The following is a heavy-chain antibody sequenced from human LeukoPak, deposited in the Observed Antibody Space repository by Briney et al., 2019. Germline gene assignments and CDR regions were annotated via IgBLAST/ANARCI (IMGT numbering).Heavy chain of an antibody. Sequence: SEALSLTCTVSGCSIRSYYWSWIRQPPGKGLEWIGYIYYSGSTNYNPSLKSRVTISVDTSKNQFSLKLSSVTAADTAVYYCARQTRGYDSSGYLKGNFDYWGPGTLVTVSS. CDR1: GCSIRSYY. J-gene: IGHJ4*02. CDR2: IYYSGST. V-gene: IGHV4-59*01. CDR3: ARQTRGYDSSGYLKGNFDY. D-gene: IGHD3-22*01.